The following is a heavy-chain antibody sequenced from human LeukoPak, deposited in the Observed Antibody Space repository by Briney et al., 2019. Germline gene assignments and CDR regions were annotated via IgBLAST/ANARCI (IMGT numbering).Heavy chain of an antibody. CDR2: INTDSGGT. V-gene: IGHV1-18*01. CDR3: ASLTSGYDGDAFDI. CDR1: GYSFNTYY. Sequence: ASVKVSCKASGYSFNTYYMNWVRQAPGQGLEWLGWINTDSGGTNYAQKLQGRVTMTTDTSTSTAYMELRSLRSDDTAVYYCASLTSGYDGDAFDIWGQGTMVTVSS. D-gene: IGHD5-12*01. J-gene: IGHJ3*02.